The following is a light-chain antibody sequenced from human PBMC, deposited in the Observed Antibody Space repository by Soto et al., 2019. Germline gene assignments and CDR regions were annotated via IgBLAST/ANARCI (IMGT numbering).Light chain of an antibody. J-gene: IGLJ1*01. Sequence: QSVLTQPPSASGTPGPRVTISCSGSSSNIGSNYVYWYQQLPGTAPKLLIDSNNQRPSGVPDRFSGSKSGTSASLAISGLRSYDEADYYCAAWDDSLSGYVVVTGTKLTVL. CDR3: AAWDDSLSGYV. CDR1: SSNIGSNY. V-gene: IGLV1-47*02. CDR2: SNN.